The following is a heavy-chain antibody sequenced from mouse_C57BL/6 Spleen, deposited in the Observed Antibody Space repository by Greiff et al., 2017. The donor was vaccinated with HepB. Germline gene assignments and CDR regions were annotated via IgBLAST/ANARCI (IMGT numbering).Heavy chain of an antibody. D-gene: IGHD1-1*01. V-gene: IGHV1-18*01. CDR2: INPNNGGT. CDR3: ARNYYGSSYRYFDV. CDR1: GYTFTDYN. J-gene: IGHJ1*03. Sequence: VQLKQSGPELVKPGASVKIPCKASGYTFTDYNMDWVKQSHGKSLEWIGDINPNNGGTIYNQKFKGKATLTVDKSSSTAYMELRSLTSEDTAVYYCARNYYGSSYRYFDVWGTGTTVTVSS.